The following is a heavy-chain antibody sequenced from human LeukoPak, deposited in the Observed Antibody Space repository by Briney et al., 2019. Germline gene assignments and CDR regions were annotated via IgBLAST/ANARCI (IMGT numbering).Heavy chain of an antibody. V-gene: IGHV1-2*02. CDR2: INPNSGGT. J-gene: IGHJ4*02. Sequence: GASVKVSCKAPGYTFTGYYMHWVRQAPGQGLEWMGWINPNSGGTNYAQKFQGRVTMTRDTSISTAYMELSRLRSDDTAVYYCARDSGYSSGWYSSFDYWGQGTLVTVSS. D-gene: IGHD6-19*01. CDR1: GYTFTGYY. CDR3: ARDSGYSSGWYSSFDY.